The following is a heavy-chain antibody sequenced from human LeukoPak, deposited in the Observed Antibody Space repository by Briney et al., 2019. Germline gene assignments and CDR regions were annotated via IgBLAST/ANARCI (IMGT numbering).Heavy chain of an antibody. V-gene: IGHV3-33*01. CDR1: GFIFTNYG. CDR3: ARNNGMDV. Sequence: PGGSLRLSCAASGFIFTNYGMNWVRQAPGKGLEWVAVIWFDGSKTFYADSVKGRFTISRDTSKNMLYLQMNSLRAEDSAIYYCARNNGMDVWGQGTTVIVSS. CDR2: IWFDGSKT. J-gene: IGHJ6*02.